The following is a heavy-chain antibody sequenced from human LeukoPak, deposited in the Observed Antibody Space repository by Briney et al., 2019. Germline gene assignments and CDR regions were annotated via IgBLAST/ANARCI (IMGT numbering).Heavy chain of an antibody. CDR2: INADGSTT. Sequence: GGSLRLSCAASGFTFCNSWVHWVRQAPGKGLVWVSLINADGSTTNYADSVKGGFTISRDNARNQLSLEMNTLTIEDTAVYYCIVVVEPPDSDGFDVWGQGTMIT. D-gene: IGHD2-2*01. V-gene: IGHV3-74*01. CDR1: GFTFCNSW. CDR3: IVVVEPPDSDGFDV. J-gene: IGHJ3*01.